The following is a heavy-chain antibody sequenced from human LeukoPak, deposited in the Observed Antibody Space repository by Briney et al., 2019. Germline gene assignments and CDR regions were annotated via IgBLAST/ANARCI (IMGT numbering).Heavy chain of an antibody. Sequence: PSETLSLTCTVFGSSVSSSPYYWGWIRQPPGKGLEWIGSIYYSGNIFYNPSLKSRVTISVDTSKNQFSLKLSSVTAADTAVYYCARRSWPREPFDPWGQGTLVTVSS. CDR3: ARRSWPREPFDP. J-gene: IGHJ5*02. CDR1: GSSVSSSPYY. CDR2: IYYSGNI. V-gene: IGHV4-39*01. D-gene: IGHD1-14*01.